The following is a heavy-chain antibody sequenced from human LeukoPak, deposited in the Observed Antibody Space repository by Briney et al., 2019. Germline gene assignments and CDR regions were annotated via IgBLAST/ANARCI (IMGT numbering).Heavy chain of an antibody. V-gene: IGHV1-18*01. CDR2: ISAYNGNT. Sequence: ASVKVSCKASGYTFTSYGISWVRQAPAQGLEWMGWISAYNGNTNYAQKLQGRVTMTTDTSTSTAYTELRSLRSDDTAVYYCARDRYDILTGYSYYYYGMDVWGQGTTVTVSS. CDR3: ARDRYDILTGYSYYYYGMDV. J-gene: IGHJ6*02. D-gene: IGHD3-9*01. CDR1: GYTFTSYG.